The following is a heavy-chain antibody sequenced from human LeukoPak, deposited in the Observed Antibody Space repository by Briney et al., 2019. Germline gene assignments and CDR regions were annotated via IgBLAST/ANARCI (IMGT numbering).Heavy chain of an antibody. Sequence: GGSLRLSCAASGFTFSSYGMHWVRQAPGKGLEWVAVIWYDGSNKYYADSVKGRFTISRDNAKNSLYLQMNSLRAEDTAVYYCARVGIVAARPINWFDPWGQGTLVTVSS. CDR3: ARVGIVAARPINWFDP. CDR1: GFTFSSYG. CDR2: IWYDGSNK. V-gene: IGHV3-33*01. D-gene: IGHD6-6*01. J-gene: IGHJ5*02.